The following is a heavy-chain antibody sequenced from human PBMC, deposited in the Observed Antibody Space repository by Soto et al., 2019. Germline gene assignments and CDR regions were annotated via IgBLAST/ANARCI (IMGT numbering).Heavy chain of an antibody. CDR2: INHSGST. CDR3: ATYPGDCSGGSCYLGAAFDI. V-gene: IGHV4-34*01. D-gene: IGHD2-15*01. CDR1: GGSISGYY. Sequence: SETLSLTCAVYGGSISGYYLSWISQPTGKGLEWIGEINHSGSTNYNPSLKSRVTISVDTSKNQFSLKLSSVTAADTAVYYCATYPGDCSGGSCYLGAAFDIWGQGTMVTVSS. J-gene: IGHJ3*02.